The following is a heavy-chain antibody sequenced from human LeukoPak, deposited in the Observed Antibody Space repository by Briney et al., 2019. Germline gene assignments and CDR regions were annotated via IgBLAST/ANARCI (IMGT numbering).Heavy chain of an antibody. CDR1: GGSFSGYY. Sequence: SETPSLTCAVYGGSFSGYYWSWIRQPPGKGLEWIGEINHSGSTNYYPSLKSRVTISVDTSKHQFSLKLSSVTAADTAVYYCAREYCSNTSCYPYWGQGTLVTVSS. CDR3: AREYCSNTSCYPY. D-gene: IGHD2-2*01. CDR2: INHSGST. J-gene: IGHJ4*02. V-gene: IGHV4-34*01.